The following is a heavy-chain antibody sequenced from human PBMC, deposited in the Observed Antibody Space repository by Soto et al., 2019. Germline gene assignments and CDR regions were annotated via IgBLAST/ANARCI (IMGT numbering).Heavy chain of an antibody. V-gene: IGHV2-5*02. CDR3: AHRRWLRGPFDI. CDR1: GFSLNTTGVG. D-gene: IGHD3-10*01. Sequence: QITLKESGPPLVKPTQTLTLTCTFSGFSLNTTGVGVGWIRQPPGKALEWLALIYWDDDKRYSPSLKRRLTITKDTSRNQVVLTMTNVDPVDTATYFCAHRRWLRGPFDIRGQGTLVTVSS. CDR2: IYWDDDK. J-gene: IGHJ3*02.